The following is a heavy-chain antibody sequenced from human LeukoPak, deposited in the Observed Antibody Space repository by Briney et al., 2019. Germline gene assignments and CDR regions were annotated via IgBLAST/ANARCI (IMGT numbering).Heavy chain of an antibody. D-gene: IGHD6-13*01. CDR2: IKQDGSEK. CDR3: ARGSLRAAGGY. CDR1: GFTFHIFW. Sequence: GGSLRLSCAASGFTFHIFWMTWVRQAPGKGLEWVANIKQDGSEKYYVDSVKGRFTISRDNAKNSLYLQMNSLRAEDTAVYYCARGSLRAAGGYWGQGTLVTVSS. J-gene: IGHJ4*02. V-gene: IGHV3-7*05.